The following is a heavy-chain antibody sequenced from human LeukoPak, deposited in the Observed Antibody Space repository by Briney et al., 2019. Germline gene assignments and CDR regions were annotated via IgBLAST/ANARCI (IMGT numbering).Heavy chain of an antibody. CDR1: GGTFSSYA. J-gene: IGHJ4*02. Sequence: SVKVSCKASGGTFSSYAISWVRQAPGQGLEWMGGIIPIFGTANYAQKFQGRVTITADKSTSTAYMELSSLRSEDTAVYYCARGRDGDYLYYFDYWGQGTLVTVSS. CDR2: IIPIFGTA. CDR3: ARGRDGDYLYYFDY. V-gene: IGHV1-69*06. D-gene: IGHD4-17*01.